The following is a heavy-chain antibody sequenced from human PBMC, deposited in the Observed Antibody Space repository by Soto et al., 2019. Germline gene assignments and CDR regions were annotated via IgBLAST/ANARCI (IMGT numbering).Heavy chain of an antibody. CDR2: IYDTDTT. D-gene: IGHD2-15*01. CDR1: GFSVRANY. CDR3: HCYGY. V-gene: IGHV3-53*01. J-gene: IGHJ4*02. Sequence: GGSLRLSCAVSGFSVRANYMSWVRQARGKGLEWVSVIYDTDTTYYADSVKGRFFISRDISKNILFLQMNILRAEDTAIYYCHCYGYWGQGTLVTVS.